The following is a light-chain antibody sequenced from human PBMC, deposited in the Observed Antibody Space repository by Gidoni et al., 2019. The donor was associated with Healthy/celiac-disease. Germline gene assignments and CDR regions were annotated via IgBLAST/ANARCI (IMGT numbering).Light chain of an antibody. V-gene: IGLV2-11*01. J-gene: IGLJ2*01. CDR2: DVS. Sequence: QSALTQPRSVSGSPGQSVTISCTGTSSDVGGYNFVPWYQQHPGKAPKLMIYDVSKRPSGVPDRFSGSKSGNTASLTISGLQAEDEADYYCCSYAGSYTYVVFGGVTKLTVL. CDR3: CSYAGSYTYVV. CDR1: SSDVGGYNF.